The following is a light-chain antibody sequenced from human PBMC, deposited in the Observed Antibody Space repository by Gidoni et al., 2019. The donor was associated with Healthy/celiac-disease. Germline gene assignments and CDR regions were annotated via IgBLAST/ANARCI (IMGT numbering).Light chain of an antibody. CDR2: AAS. CDR3: QQYYGYPRT. V-gene: IGKV1-8*01. CDR1: QNISSY. J-gene: IGKJ1*01. Sequence: AIRMTQSPSSFSASTGDRVTITCRASQNISSYLDWYQQKPGKAPKLLIYAASTLQSGVPSRFSGSGSGTDFTLTISCLQSEDFATYYCQQYYGYPRTFGQGTKVAIK.